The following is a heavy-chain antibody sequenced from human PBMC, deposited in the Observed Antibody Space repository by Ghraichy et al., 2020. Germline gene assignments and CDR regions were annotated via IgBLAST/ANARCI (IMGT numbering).Heavy chain of an antibody. V-gene: IGHV3-7*01. CDR2: IKQDGSEK. J-gene: IGHJ4*02. D-gene: IGHD6-6*01. Sequence: LSLTCAASGFTFSSYWMSWVRQAPGKGLEWVANIKQDGSEKYYVDSVKGRFTISRDNAKNSLYLQMNSLRAEDTAVYYCARDQLLFWYSSSPLSLFDYWGQGTLVTVSS. CDR3: ARDQLLFWYSSSPLSLFDY. CDR1: GFTFSSYW.